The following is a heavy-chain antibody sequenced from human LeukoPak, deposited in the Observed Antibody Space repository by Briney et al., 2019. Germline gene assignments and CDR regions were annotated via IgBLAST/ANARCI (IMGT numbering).Heavy chain of an antibody. CDR3: ARDSLGFGGLLD. CDR2: IYYSGST. J-gene: IGHJ4*02. D-gene: IGHD3-10*01. V-gene: IGHV4-59*01. Sequence: PSETLSLTCTVSGGSISSYYWSWIRQPPGKGLEWIGYIYYSGSTNYNPSLKSRVTISVDTSKNQFSLKLSSVTAADTAVYYCARDSLGFGGLLDWGQGTLVTVSS. CDR1: GGSISSYY.